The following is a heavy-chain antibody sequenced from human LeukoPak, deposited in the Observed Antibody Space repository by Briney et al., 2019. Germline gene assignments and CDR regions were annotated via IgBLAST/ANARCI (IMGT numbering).Heavy chain of an antibody. J-gene: IGHJ4*02. V-gene: IGHV3-23*01. D-gene: IGHD5-18*01. CDR1: GFSFSSYA. CDR2: ISGGGDNT. Sequence: GGSLRLSCAASGFSFSSYAMNWVRQAPGKGLEWVSTISGGGDNTYYTDSVKGRFTISRDNAKNTLYLQMNSLRAEDTAVYFCVNGYTYGQYWGQGTLVTVSS. CDR3: VNGYTYGQY.